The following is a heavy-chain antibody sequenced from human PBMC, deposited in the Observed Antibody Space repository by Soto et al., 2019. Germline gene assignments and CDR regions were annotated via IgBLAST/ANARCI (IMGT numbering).Heavy chain of an antibody. CDR2: IIPIFGTA. J-gene: IGHJ5*02. D-gene: IGHD2-2*01. CDR1: GGTFSSYA. Sequence: QVQLVQSGAEVKKPGSSVKVSCKASGGTFSSYAISWVRQAPGQGLEWMGGIIPIFGTANYAQKFQGRVTSPADECTTTGDMGLRSRRSEDTAVDYCARDGVLVPAAEPYNWFDPWGQGTLGTVSS. CDR3: ARDGVLVPAAEPYNWFDP. V-gene: IGHV1-69*12.